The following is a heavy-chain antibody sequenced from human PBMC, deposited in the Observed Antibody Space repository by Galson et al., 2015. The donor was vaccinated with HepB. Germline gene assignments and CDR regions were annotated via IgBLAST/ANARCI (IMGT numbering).Heavy chain of an antibody. D-gene: IGHD5-24*01. CDR1: GFTFSSYA. CDR3: ARGLRDGYNYYYYYGMDV. Sequence: SLRLSCAASGFTFSSYAMHWVRQAPGKGLEWVAVISYDGSNKYYADSVKGRFTISRDNSKNTLYLQMNSLRAEDTAVYYCARGLRDGYNYYYYYGMDVWGQGTTVTVSS. V-gene: IGHV3-30*04. CDR2: ISYDGSNK. J-gene: IGHJ6*02.